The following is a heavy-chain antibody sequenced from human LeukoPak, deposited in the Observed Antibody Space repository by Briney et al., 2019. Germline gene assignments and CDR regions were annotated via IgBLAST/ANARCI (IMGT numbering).Heavy chain of an antibody. CDR1: GFTFDKAW. Sequence: KTGGSLRLSCAASGFTFDKAWMTWVRQAPGKGLEWVGRIKSKIHGGTIDYAAPVKGRFTISRDDSENTVYLQMSSLRTEDTAMYYCTTSPVPGIGYWGQGIQVTVSS. V-gene: IGHV3-15*01. J-gene: IGHJ4*02. CDR3: TTSPVPGIGY. CDR2: IKSKIHGGTI. D-gene: IGHD6-19*01.